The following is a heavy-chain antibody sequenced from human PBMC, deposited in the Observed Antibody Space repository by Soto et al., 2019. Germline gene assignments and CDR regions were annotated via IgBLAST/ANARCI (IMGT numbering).Heavy chain of an antibody. CDR1: GFTFSTDS. V-gene: IGHV3-48*02. J-gene: IGHJ4*02. CDR2: ISTSGATR. Sequence: EVQLVESGGGLVQPGGSLRLSCVASGFTFSTDSMNWVRQAPGKGLEWVAHISTSGATRYYADSVKGRFTISSDNAKTSLYLQMDSRRNEDTAVYYCARFFGSGLDYWGQGTLVTVSS. D-gene: IGHD6-19*01. CDR3: ARFFGSGLDY.